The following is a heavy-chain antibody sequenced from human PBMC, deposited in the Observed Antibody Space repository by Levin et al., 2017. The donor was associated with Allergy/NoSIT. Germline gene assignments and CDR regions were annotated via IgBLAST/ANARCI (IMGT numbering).Heavy chain of an antibody. CDR2: IFAYDEK. D-gene: IGHD1-1*01. CDR3: ARATGDGNCDTCYYFGMDV. Sequence: SGPTLVKPTETLTLTCSVSGFSLTNPRMGVSWIRQSPGKALEWLAHIFAYDEKSYSASLKSSLTISKDTSKSQVVLTMTNMAPADTGTYYCARATGDGNCDTCYYFGMDVWGQGTTVTVSS. CDR1: GFSLTNPRMG. V-gene: IGHV2-26*01. J-gene: IGHJ6*02.